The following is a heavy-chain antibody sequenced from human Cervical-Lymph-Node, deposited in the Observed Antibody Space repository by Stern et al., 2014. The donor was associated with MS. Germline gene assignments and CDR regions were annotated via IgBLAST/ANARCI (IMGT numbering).Heavy chain of an antibody. CDR3: TTDEVANFAH. CDR1: GFIFSKAW. CDR2: IKPKTDGGTT. V-gene: IGHV3-15*01. Sequence: EVQLVESGGGLVKPGGSLRLSCAASGFIFSKAWMTWVRQAPGKVLELVGRIKPKTDGGTTNYSTPVQGRFTISRDDSKNILFLHMNSLKTEDTAVYYCTTDEVANFAHWGQGTLVTVSS. J-gene: IGHJ5*02.